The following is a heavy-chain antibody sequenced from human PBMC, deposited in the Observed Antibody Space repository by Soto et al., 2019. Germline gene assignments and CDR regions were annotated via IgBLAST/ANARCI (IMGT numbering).Heavy chain of an antibody. CDR3: ARVPGGDYYDSSGYPYYFDY. D-gene: IGHD3-22*01. CDR2: ISAYNGNT. CDR1: GYTFTSYG. Sequence: ASVKVSCKASGYTFTSYGISWVRQAPGQGLEWMGWISAYNGNTNYAQKLQGRVTMTTGTSTSTAYMELRSLRSDDTAVYYCARVPGGDYYDSSGYPYYFDYWGQGTLVTVSS. V-gene: IGHV1-18*04. J-gene: IGHJ4*02.